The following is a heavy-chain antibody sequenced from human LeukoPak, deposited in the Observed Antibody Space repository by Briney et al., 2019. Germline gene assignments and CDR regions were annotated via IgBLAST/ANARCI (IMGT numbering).Heavy chain of an antibody. Sequence: ASVKVSCKASGYTFTSYYMHWVRQAPGQGLEWMGIINPSGGSTSYAQKFQGRVTMTRDTSTSTVYMELSSLRSEDPAVYYCARNSYGSGSYYSPFDYWGQGTLVTVSS. V-gene: IGHV1-46*01. D-gene: IGHD3-10*01. CDR1: GYTFTSYY. CDR2: INPSGGST. J-gene: IGHJ4*02. CDR3: ARNSYGSGSYYSPFDY.